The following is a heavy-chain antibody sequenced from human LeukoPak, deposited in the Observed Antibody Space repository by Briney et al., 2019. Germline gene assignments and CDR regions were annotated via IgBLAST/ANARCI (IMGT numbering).Heavy chain of an antibody. V-gene: IGHV3-30*02. CDR3: AKDLGIVVVPADGLDY. CDR1: GFTFSSYG. D-gene: IGHD2-2*01. CDR2: IRYDGSNK. J-gene: IGHJ4*02. Sequence: GSLRLSCAASGFTFSSYGMHWVRQAPGKGLEWVAFIRYDGSNKYYADSVKGRFTISRDNSKNTLYLQMNSLRAEDTAVYYCAKDLGIVVVPADGLDYWGQGTLVTVSS.